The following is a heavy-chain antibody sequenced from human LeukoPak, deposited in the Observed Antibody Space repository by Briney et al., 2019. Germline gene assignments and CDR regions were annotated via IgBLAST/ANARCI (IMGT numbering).Heavy chain of an antibody. J-gene: IGHJ4*02. CDR2: ISYDGSNK. CDR3: AKGGWLDD. CDR1: AFRFSTYA. D-gene: IGHD6-19*01. Sequence: PGRPLRLSCAASAFRFSTYAMHWVRQAPGKGLEWLSIISYDGSNKYYADSVKGRFVTSRDNSKDTLYLQMNSLRAEDTALYYCAKGGWLDDLGQGALVTVSS. V-gene: IGHV3-33*06.